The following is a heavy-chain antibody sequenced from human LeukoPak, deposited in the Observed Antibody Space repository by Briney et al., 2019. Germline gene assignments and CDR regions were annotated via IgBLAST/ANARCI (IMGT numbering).Heavy chain of an antibody. CDR2: ISYDGSNK. V-gene: IGHV3-30-3*01. D-gene: IGHD3-16*01. Sequence: PGGSLRLSCAASGFTVSSYAMHWVRQAPGKGLEWVAVISYDGSNKYYADSVKGRFTISRDNSKNTLYLQMNSLRAEDTAMYYCARRVGTQYYFDYWGQGTLVTVSS. J-gene: IGHJ4*02. CDR3: ARRVGTQYYFDY. CDR1: GFTVSSYA.